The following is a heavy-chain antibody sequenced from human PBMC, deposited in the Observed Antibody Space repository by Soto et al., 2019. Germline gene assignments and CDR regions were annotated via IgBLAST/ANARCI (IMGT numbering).Heavy chain of an antibody. V-gene: IGHV3-23*01. D-gene: IGHD3-10*01. CDR2: ISGSGGGT. CDR3: AKSRGSGSYFNPSDAFDF. J-gene: IGHJ3*01. CDR1: GFTFSSYA. Sequence: GGFLRLSCAASGFTFSSYAMSWVRQAPGKGLEWVSSISGSGGGTYYADSVKGRFTISRDNSKNTLSLQINSLRAEDTAVYYCAKSRGSGSYFNPSDAFDFWGQGTMVTVSS.